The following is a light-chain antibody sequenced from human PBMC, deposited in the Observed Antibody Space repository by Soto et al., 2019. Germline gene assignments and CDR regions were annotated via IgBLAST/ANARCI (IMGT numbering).Light chain of an antibody. CDR2: QQN. J-gene: IGLJ2*01. CDR3: QVWDSNIAI. V-gene: IGLV3-1*01. Sequence: SYELTQPPSVSVSPGQTASITCSGDNLWQKYTFWYQKRSGQSPVLVIQQQNRRPSGIPERFSASSSGNTATLTISETQTIDEADYFCQVWDSNIAIFGGGTKVTVL. CDR1: NLWQKY.